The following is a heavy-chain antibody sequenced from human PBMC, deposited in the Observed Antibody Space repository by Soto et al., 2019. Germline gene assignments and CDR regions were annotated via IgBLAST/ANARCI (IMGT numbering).Heavy chain of an antibody. CDR1: GVTCRSSA. J-gene: IGHJ4*02. D-gene: IGHD6-19*01. CDR3: AKVYEQWLIRGNYFDY. Sequence: GGWLIISCAASGVTCRSSAMSWVRQAPGKGLEWVSAIRGGGGSTYYADSVKGRFTISRDNSKNTLYLQMNSLRAEDTAVYYCAKVYEQWLIRGNYFDYWGQGTLVTVSS. V-gene: IGHV3-23*01. CDR2: IRGGGGST.